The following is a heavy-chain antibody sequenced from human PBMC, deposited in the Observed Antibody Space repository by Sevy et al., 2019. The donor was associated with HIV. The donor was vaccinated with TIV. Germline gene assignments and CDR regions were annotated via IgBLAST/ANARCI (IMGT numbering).Heavy chain of an antibody. CDR3: ASAMVRGVITYYFDY. V-gene: IGHV1-69*01. CDR1: GGTFSSYA. J-gene: IGHJ4*02. D-gene: IGHD3-10*01. CDR2: IIPIFGTA. Sequence: ASVKVSCKASGGTFSSYAISWVRQAPGQGLEWMGGIIPIFGTANYAQKFQGGVTITADESTSTAYMELGSLRSEDTAVYYCASAMVRGVITYYFDYWGQGTLVTVSS.